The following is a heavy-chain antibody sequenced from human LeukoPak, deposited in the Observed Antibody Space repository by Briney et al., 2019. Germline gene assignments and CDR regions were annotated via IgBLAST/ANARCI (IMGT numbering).Heavy chain of an antibody. J-gene: IGHJ5*02. V-gene: IGHV3-48*04. D-gene: IGHD3-3*01. CDR2: ISSSSSTI. CDR3: ARDAIDDFWSGYPNWFDP. Sequence: GGSLRLSCAASGFTFSSYSMNWVRQAPGKGLEWVSYISSSSSTIYYADSVKGRFTISRDNAKNSLYLQMNSLRAEDTAVYYCARDAIDDFWSGYPNWFDPWGQGTLVTVSS. CDR1: GFTFSSYS.